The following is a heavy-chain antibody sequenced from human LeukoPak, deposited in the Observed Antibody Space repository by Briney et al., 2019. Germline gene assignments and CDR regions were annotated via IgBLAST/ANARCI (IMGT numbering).Heavy chain of an antibody. J-gene: IGHJ4*02. D-gene: IGHD2-2*01. Sequence: SETLSLTCTVSGGSISSGSYYWSWIRQPAGKGLEWIGRIYTSGSTNYNPSLKSRVTISVDTSKNQFSLKLSSVTAADTAVYYCAFGAVPADPYYFDYWGQGTLVTVSS. CDR2: IYTSGST. CDR1: GGSISSGSYY. CDR3: AFGAVPADPYYFDY. V-gene: IGHV4-61*02.